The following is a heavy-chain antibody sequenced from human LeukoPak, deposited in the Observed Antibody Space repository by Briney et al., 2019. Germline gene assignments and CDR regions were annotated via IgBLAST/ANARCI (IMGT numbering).Heavy chain of an antibody. D-gene: IGHD6-13*01. V-gene: IGHV1-18*01. J-gene: IGHJ4*02. CDR2: ISAYNGDT. CDR1: GYTFSTYG. Sequence: ASVKVSCKASGYTFSTYGVTWVRQAPRQGLEWMGWISAYNGDTNYAQKFQGRITMTTDTSTSTAYMELRSLRSDDTAVYYCARDHSSSCQLLDYWXXGTLVTV. CDR3: ARDHSSSCQLLDY.